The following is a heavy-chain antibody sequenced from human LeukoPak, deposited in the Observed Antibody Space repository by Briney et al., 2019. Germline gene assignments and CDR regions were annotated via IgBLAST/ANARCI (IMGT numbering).Heavy chain of an antibody. V-gene: IGHV3-11*04. J-gene: IGHJ4*02. CDR1: GFTFSDYY. Sequence: GGSLRLSCAASGFTFSDYYMSWIRQAPGKGLEWVSYISSSGSTIYYADSVKGRFTISRDNAKNTLYLQMNSLRAEDTAVYYCARDANYDYVWGSYRDPYFDYWGQGTLVTVSS. CDR2: ISSSGSTI. D-gene: IGHD3-16*02. CDR3: ARDANYDYVWGSYRDPYFDY.